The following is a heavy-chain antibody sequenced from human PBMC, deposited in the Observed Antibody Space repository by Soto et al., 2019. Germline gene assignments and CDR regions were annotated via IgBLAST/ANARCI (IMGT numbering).Heavy chain of an antibody. J-gene: IGHJ3*02. CDR1: GFTFKSYG. CDR2: ISSSSSYI. V-gene: IGHV3-21*01. CDR3: ARDRARYYYDSSGYDAFDI. D-gene: IGHD3-22*01. Sequence: GGSLRLSCAASGFTFKSYGIHWVRQAPGKGLEWVSSISSSSSYIYYADSVKGRFTISRDNAKNSLYLQMNSLRAEDTAVYYCARDRARYYYDSSGYDAFDIWGQGTMVTVS.